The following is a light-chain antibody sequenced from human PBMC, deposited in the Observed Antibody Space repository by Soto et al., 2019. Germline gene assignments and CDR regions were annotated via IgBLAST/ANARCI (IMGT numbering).Light chain of an antibody. Sequence: QSVLTQPRSVSGSPGQSVTISCTGTSSDVGGYNYISWYQQHPGKAPKLMIYDVSERPSGVPDRFSGSKSGNTASLTTSGLQAEDEADYYCCSYAGIYGVVFGGGTKLTVL. CDR2: DVS. CDR1: SSDVGGYNY. J-gene: IGLJ2*01. CDR3: CSYAGIYGVV. V-gene: IGLV2-11*01.